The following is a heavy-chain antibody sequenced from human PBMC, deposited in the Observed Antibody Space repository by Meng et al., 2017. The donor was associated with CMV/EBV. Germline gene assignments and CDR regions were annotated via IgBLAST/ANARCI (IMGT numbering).Heavy chain of an antibody. Sequence: GESLKISCAASGFTFSSYDMHWVRQATGKGLEWVSAIGTAGDTYSPGSVKGRFTISRENAKNSLYLQMNSLRAGDTAVYYCARGGPLRGFDIWGQGTMVTVSS. CDR1: GFTFSSYD. CDR2: IGTAGDT. J-gene: IGHJ3*02. CDR3: ARGGPLRGFDI. V-gene: IGHV3-13*01. D-gene: IGHD3-16*01.